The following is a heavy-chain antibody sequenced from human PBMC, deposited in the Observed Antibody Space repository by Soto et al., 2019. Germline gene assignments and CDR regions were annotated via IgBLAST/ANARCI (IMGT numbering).Heavy chain of an antibody. V-gene: IGHV4-39*01. CDR1: GDSVTSSSFY. Sequence: QLRLQESGPGLVKPSETLSLTCSVSGDSVTSSSFYWGWIRQPPETGLEWIGAVYHYGSTYAKPSLKSRVTHSLDTSKNQFSLKVRSVTAADSALYYCARLRATRGWFRASHYFYNMDVWGQGTTVTVSS. CDR2: VYHYGST. J-gene: IGHJ6*02. CDR3: ARLRATRGWFRASHYFYNMDV. D-gene: IGHD6-19*01.